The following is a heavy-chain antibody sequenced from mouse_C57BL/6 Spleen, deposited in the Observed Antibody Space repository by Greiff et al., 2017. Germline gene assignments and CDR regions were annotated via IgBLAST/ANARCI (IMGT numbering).Heavy chain of an antibody. J-gene: IGHJ1*03. CDR2: ISGGGGNT. CDR3: ARHYGSSYAYFDV. Sequence: EVKLMESGGGLVKPGGSLKLSCAASGFTFSSYTMSWVRQTPEKRLEWVATISGGGGNTYYPDSVKGRFTISRDTAKNTLYRQMSSRRSEDTALYYCARHYGSSYAYFDVWGTGTTVTVSS. V-gene: IGHV5-9*01. D-gene: IGHD1-1*01. CDR1: GFTFSSYT.